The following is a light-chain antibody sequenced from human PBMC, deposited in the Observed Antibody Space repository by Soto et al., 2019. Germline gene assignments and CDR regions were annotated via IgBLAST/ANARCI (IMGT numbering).Light chain of an antibody. Sequence: ESVLTQSPGTLSLSPGEGATLSCRASQIVSTNFFAWYQQKPGRAPRLLIYGASTRATGIPYRFSGSVSGTDFTLTISRLEPEDFAVYYCQQYGRTSGTIGQGTKVEIK. V-gene: IGKV3-20*01. CDR2: GAS. J-gene: IGKJ1*01. CDR1: QIVSTNF. CDR3: QQYGRTSGT.